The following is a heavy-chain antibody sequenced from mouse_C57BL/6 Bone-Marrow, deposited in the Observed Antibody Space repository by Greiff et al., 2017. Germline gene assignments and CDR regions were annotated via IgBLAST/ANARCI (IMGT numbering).Heavy chain of an antibody. Sequence: QVQLQQPGPELVKPGASVKLSCKASGYTFPSYCLNWVKQRPGHGLEWIGLIYPIGGSTNYNEKFKGKATLTVDKSSSSAYMNINSLKSEDSAVYFCASVRDVVDYWGQGTTLTVSA. CDR2: IYPIGGST. CDR3: ASVRDVVDY. D-gene: IGHD1-1*01. CDR1: GYTFPSYC. V-gene: IGHV1-85*01. J-gene: IGHJ2*01.